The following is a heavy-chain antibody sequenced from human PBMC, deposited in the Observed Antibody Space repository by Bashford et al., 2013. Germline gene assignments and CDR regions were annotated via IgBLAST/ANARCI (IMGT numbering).Heavy chain of an antibody. V-gene: IGHV1-18*01. CDR2: ISAYNGNT. D-gene: IGHD2-2*03. J-gene: IGHJ6*03. CDR3: ARVLTGYCSSTSCSFYYMDV. Sequence: ASVKVSCKASGYTFTSYGISWVRQAPGQGLEWMGWISAYNGNTNYAQKLQGRVTMTTDTSTSTAYMELRSLRSDDTAVYYCARVLTGYCSSTSCSFYYMDVWGKGTTVTVSS. CDR1: GYTFTSYG.